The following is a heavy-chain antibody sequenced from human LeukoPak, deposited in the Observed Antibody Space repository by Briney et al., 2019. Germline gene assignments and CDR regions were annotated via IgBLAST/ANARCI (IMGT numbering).Heavy chain of an antibody. D-gene: IGHD3-10*01. J-gene: IGHJ4*02. V-gene: IGHV3-23*01. CDR2: ISGSGGST. CDR1: GFTFSSYA. CDR3: AKDHRAGSGSYYNRLFDY. Sequence: GGSLRLSCAASGFTFSSYAMSWVRQAPGKGLEWVSAISGSGGSTYYAASVKGRFTISRDNSKNTLYLQMNSLRAEDTAVYYCAKDHRAGSGSYYNRLFDYWGQGTLVTVSS.